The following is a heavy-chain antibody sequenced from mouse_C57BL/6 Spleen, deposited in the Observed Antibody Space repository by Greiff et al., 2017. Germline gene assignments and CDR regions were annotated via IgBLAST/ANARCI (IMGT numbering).Heavy chain of an antibody. CDR1: GYTFTSYW. CDR2: IDPSDSAT. Sequence: QVQLQQPGAELVRPGSSVKLSCKASGYTFTSYWMHWVKPRPIQGLEWIGNIDPSDSATHYNQKFKDKATLTVDKSSSTAYMQLSSLTSEDSAVYYCARDRYYGSRDYYAMDYWGQGTSVTVSS. V-gene: IGHV1-52*01. CDR3: ARDRYYGSRDYYAMDY. D-gene: IGHD1-1*01. J-gene: IGHJ4*01.